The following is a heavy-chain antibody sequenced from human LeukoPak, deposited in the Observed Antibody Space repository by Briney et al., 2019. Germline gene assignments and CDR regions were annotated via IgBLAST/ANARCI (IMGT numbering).Heavy chain of an antibody. CDR2: INPNSGGT. D-gene: IGHD6-13*01. CDR3: ARDRTALTVAAATNGFDP. J-gene: IGHJ5*02. CDR1: VYTFTGYY. V-gene: IGHV1-2*02. Sequence: ASVTVSFTASVYTFTGYYMHWVRQAPGQGREWMGWINPNSGGTNYAQKFQGRVTMTRDTPISTAYMELSRLRSDDTAVYYCARDRTALTVAAATNGFDPWGQGTLVTVSS.